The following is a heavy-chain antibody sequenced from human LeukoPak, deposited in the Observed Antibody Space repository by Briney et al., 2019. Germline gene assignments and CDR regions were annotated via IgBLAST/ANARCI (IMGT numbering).Heavy chain of an antibody. D-gene: IGHD4-17*01. CDR2: TYYRSKWYN. J-gene: IGHJ6*02. CDR1: GDSVSSNSAA. V-gene: IGHV6-1*01. CDR3: ARVSGDRRTYYYYGMDV. Sequence: SQTLSLTCTISGDSVSSNSAAWNWIRQSPSRGLEWLGRTYYRSKWYNDYAVSVKSRIAINPDTSKNQFSLQLNSVTPEDTAVYYCARVSGDRRTYYYYGMDVWGQGTTVTVSS.